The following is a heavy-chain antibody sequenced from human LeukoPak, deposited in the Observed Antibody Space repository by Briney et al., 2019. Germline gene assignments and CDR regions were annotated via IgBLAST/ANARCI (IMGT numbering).Heavy chain of an antibody. Sequence: GGSLRLSCAASGFTFSTYGMHWVRQAPGRGLEWVAVIWYDGTNKYYGDSVKGRFTISRDNSKNTLYLQMNSLRAEDTAVYYCAKRNLGNIDYWGQGTLVTVSS. CDR1: GFTFSTYG. CDR3: AKRNLGNIDY. D-gene: IGHD3-16*01. V-gene: IGHV3-30*02. CDR2: IWYDGTNK. J-gene: IGHJ4*02.